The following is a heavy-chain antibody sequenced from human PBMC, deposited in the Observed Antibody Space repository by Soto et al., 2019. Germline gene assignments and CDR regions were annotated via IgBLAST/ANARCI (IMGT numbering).Heavy chain of an antibody. CDR1: GGTFSSYA. CDR3: ARERNTGYSSRWNPGYYGMDV. V-gene: IGHV1-69*13. J-gene: IGHJ6*02. D-gene: IGHD6-13*01. CDR2: IIPIFGTA. Sequence: SVKVSCKASGGTFSSYAISWVRQAPGQGLEWMGGIIPIFGTANYAQKFQGRVTITADESTSTAYMELSSLRSEDTAVYYCARERNTGYSSRWNPGYYGMDVWGQGTTVTVSS.